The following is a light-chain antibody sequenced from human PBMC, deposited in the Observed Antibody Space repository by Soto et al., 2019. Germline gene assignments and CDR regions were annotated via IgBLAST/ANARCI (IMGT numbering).Light chain of an antibody. J-gene: IGLJ2*01. V-gene: IGLV4-69*01. CDR2: LNSDGSH. CDR1: SGHSSYA. CDR3: QTWGTDIVV. Sequence: QYVLTQSPSASASLGASVKLTCTLSSGHSSYAIAWHQQQPEKGPRYLMKLNSDGSHSKGDGIPDRFSGSSSGAERYLTISSLQSEDEADYYCQTWGTDIVVFGGVTKLTVL.